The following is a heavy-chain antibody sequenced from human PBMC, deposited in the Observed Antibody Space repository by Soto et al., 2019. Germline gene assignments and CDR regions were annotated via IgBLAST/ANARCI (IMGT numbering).Heavy chain of an antibody. CDR3: ARDAALPGEADRFDY. CDR1: GDSIGSSVW. V-gene: IGHV4-4*02. CDR2: VYHNGLT. Sequence: SETLSLTCDVSGDSIGSSVWLSWVRQPPGKGLKWIGEVYHNGLTDYNPSLRGRATMSADMSKNQFSLRVTSVTDADTAIYYCARDAALPGEADRFDYWGQGALVTVSS. J-gene: IGHJ4*02. D-gene: IGHD2-15*01.